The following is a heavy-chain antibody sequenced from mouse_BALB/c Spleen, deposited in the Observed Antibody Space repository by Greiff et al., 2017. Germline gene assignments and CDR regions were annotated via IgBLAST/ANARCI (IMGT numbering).Heavy chain of an antibody. CDR3: ARNWAYYYGSRYYAMDY. Sequence: VKVVESGAELMKPGASVKISCKATGYTFSSYWIEWVKQRPGHGLEWIGEILPGSGSTNYNEKFKGKATFTADTSSNTAYMQLSSLTSEDSAVYYCARNWAYYYGSRYYAMDYWGQGTSVTVSS. V-gene: IGHV1-9*01. CDR2: ILPGSGST. CDR1: GYTFSSYW. J-gene: IGHJ4*01. D-gene: IGHD1-1*01.